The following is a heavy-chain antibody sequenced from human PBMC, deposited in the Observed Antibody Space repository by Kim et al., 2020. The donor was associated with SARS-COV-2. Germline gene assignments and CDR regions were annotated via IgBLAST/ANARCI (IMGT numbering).Heavy chain of an antibody. CDR1: GFTFSSYW. Sequence: GGSLRLSCAASGFTFSSYWMHWVRQAPGKGLVWVSRINSDGSSTSYADSVKGRFTISRDNAKNTLYLQMNSLRAEDTAVYYCARTEVIVRGRYYYYGMDVWGQGTTVTVSS. CDR3: ARTEVIVRGRYYYYGMDV. D-gene: IGHD3-16*02. V-gene: IGHV3-74*01. CDR2: INSDGSST. J-gene: IGHJ6*02.